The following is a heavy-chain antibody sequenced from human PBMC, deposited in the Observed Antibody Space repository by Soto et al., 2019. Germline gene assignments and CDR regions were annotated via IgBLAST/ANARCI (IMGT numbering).Heavy chain of an antibody. CDR2: IGSTGSVT. Sequence: GGSLRLSCAASGFTFSAYSMNWVRQAPGKGLEWVSFIGSTGSVTHYADSVMGRSTISRDNARNSLYLQMNSLRAEDTAVYHCARARPASGPASAFDIWGQGTMVTVSS. CDR3: ARARPASGPASAFDI. CDR1: GFTFSAYS. J-gene: IGHJ3*02. V-gene: IGHV3-48*04. D-gene: IGHD2-2*01.